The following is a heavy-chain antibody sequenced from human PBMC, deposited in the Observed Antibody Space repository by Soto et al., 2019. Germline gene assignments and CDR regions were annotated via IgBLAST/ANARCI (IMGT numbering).Heavy chain of an antibody. V-gene: IGHV4-30-4*01. D-gene: IGHD4-17*01. Sequence: QVQLQESGPGLVKPSQTLSLTCTVSGGSISSGDYYWRWIRQPPGKGLEWIGYIYYSVSTYYNPSLKSRVTISVDTSKNQFSLKLSSVTAADTAVYYCASQTTVTQAGAFDIWGQGTMVTVSS. J-gene: IGHJ3*02. CDR1: GGSISSGDYY. CDR3: ASQTTVTQAGAFDI. CDR2: IYYSVST.